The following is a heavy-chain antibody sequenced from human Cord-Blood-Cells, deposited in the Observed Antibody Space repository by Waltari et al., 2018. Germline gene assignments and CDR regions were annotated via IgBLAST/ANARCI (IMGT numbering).Heavy chain of an antibody. CDR1: GGSFSGYY. CDR3: ARHSRSDSSGYNWFDP. V-gene: IGHV4-34*01. CDR2: INHSGST. D-gene: IGHD3-22*01. J-gene: IGHJ5*02. Sequence: QVQLQQWGAGLLKPSETLSLTCAVYGGSFSGYYWSWLRQPPGKGLEWIGEINHSGSTNYNPSLKSRVTISVDTSKNQFSLKLSSVTAADTAVYYCARHSRSDSSGYNWFDPWGQGTLVTVSS.